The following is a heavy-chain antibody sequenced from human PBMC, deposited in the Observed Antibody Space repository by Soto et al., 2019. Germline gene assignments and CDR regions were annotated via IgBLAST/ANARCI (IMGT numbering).Heavy chain of an antibody. J-gene: IGHJ3*02. CDR3: ARDVGPYSSGWHHAFDI. CDR2: ISAYNGNT. CDR1: GYTFTRYG. V-gene: IGHV1-18*01. D-gene: IGHD6-19*01. Sequence: GASVKVSCKTSGYTFTRYGIYWVRQAPGQGLEWMGWISAYNGNTKYAQKGQGRVTMTADTSTSTAYMELRGLRSDDTAVYYCARDVGPYSSGWHHAFDICGQGTMVTVSS.